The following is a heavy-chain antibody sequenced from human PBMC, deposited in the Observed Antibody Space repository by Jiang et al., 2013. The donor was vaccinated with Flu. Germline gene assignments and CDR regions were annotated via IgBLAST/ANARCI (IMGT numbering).Heavy chain of an antibody. V-gene: IGHV4-39*01. CDR3: ARRFWGYYGMDV. CDR1: GGSISSSSYY. D-gene: IGHD3-16*01. CDR2: IYYSGST. J-gene: IGHJ6*02. Sequence: PGLVKPSETLSLTCTVSGGSISSSSYYWGWIRQPPGKGLEWIGSIYYSGSTYYNPSLKSRVTISVDTSKNQFSLKLSSVTAADTAVYYCARRFWGYYGMDVWGQGTTVTVSS.